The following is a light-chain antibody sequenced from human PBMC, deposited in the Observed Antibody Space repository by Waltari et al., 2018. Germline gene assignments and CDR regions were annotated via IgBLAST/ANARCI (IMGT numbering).Light chain of an antibody. CDR2: KAS. V-gene: IGKV1-5*03. J-gene: IGKJ1*01. CDR1: QRISSW. CDR3: QQYNSYSQTWT. Sequence: DIQMTQSPSTLSASVGDRVTITCRASQRISSWLAWYQQKPGKAPKLLIYKASSLESGVPSRFSGSGSGTEFTLTISSLQPDDFATYYCQQYNSYSQTWTFGQGTKVEIK.